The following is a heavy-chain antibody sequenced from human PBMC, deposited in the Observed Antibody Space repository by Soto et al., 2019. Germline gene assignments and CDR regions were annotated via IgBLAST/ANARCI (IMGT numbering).Heavy chain of an antibody. CDR1: GYTFTNYD. V-gene: IGHV1-8*01. CDR2: MNPKSGNT. D-gene: IGHD4-17*01. Sequence: QVQLVQSGAEVKKPGASVKVSCKASGYTFTNYDINWVRQATGQGLEWMGWMNPKSGNTGYAQHFQGRLTMTRSTSISTPYMELSSLRSEDTAVYYCVRVYGEIDYWGQGTLVTVSS. J-gene: IGHJ4*02. CDR3: VRVYGEIDY.